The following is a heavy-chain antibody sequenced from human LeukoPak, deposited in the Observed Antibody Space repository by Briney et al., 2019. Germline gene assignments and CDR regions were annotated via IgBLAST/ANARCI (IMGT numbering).Heavy chain of an antibody. CDR1: GGTFSSYA. J-gene: IGHJ4*02. Sequence: ASVKVSCKASGGTFSSYAISWVRQAPGQGLEWMGGIIPIFGTANYAQKFQGRVTITADESTSTAYMELSSLRSEDTAVYYCAREQTGTALFDYWGQGTLVTVSS. CDR3: AREQTGTALFDY. CDR2: IIPIFGTA. D-gene: IGHD1-1*01. V-gene: IGHV1-69*13.